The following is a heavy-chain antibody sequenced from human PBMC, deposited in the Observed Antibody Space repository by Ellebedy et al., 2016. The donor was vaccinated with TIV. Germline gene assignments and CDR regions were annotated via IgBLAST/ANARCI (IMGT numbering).Heavy chain of an antibody. V-gene: IGHV1-18*04. CDR3: ARVVVAARYYYYGMDV. D-gene: IGHD2-15*01. CDR2: ISAYNGNT. Sequence: ASVKVSCKASGYTFTSYGISWVRQAPGQGLEWMGWISAYNGNTNYAQKLQGGVTMTTDTSTSTAYMELRSLRSDDTAVYYCARVVVAARYYYYGMDVWGQGTTVTVSS. J-gene: IGHJ6*02. CDR1: GYTFTSYG.